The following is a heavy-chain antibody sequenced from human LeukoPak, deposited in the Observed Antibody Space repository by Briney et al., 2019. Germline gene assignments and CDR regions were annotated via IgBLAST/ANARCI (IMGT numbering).Heavy chain of an antibody. CDR2: IYYSGST. J-gene: IGHJ4*02. CDR1: GGSISSGGYY. CDR3: ARDRYDILTGYYSFDY. V-gene: IGHV4-31*03. D-gene: IGHD3-9*01. Sequence: PSETLSLTCTVSGGSISSGGYYWSWIRQHPGKGLEWIGYIYYSGSTCYNPSLKSRVTISVDTSKNQFSLKLSSVTAADTAVYYCARDRYDILTGYYSFDYWGQGTLVTVSS.